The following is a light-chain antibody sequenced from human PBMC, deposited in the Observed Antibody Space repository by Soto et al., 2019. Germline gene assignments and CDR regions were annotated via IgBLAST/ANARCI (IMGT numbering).Light chain of an antibody. CDR2: WVS. CDR1: QSGLYPSYNNDP. V-gene: IGKV4-1*01. J-gene: IGKJ3*01. Sequence: DIVMTQSPYSLAVSLGDRAPNNCKASQSGLYPSYNNDPIAWYQQKPGQPPKLLIYWVSNRESGVPDQFRGSAFGAEFTLTICRLQAYDGAIYYGQQYPVSRPLFIFGYGTKGNI. CDR3: QQYPVSRPLFI.